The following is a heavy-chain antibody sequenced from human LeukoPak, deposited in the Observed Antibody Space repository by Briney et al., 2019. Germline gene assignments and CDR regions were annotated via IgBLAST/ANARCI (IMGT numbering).Heavy chain of an antibody. D-gene: IGHD1-26*01. V-gene: IGHV3-74*01. CDR3: AKNKYSGHAIDY. J-gene: IGHJ4*02. CDR1: GFTFSSSW. Sequence: PGGSLRLSCAASGFTFSSSWMHWVRQAPGKGLVWVSRINSDGSSTNYADSVKGRFTISRDNAKNTLYLQVDSLRAEDTAVYFCAKNKYSGHAIDYWGQGTLVPVSS. CDR2: INSDGSST.